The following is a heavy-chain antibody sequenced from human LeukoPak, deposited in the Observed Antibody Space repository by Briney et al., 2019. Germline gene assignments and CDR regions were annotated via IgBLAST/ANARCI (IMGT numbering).Heavy chain of an antibody. CDR3: ARLNVDTAMADGGEFDY. Sequence: PSETLPLTCTVSGGSISSESYYWDWIRQPPGKGLEWIGSIYYSGSAFYNPSLKRRVTISVDTSKNQFSLKLSSVTAADTAVYYCARLNVDTAMADGGEFDYWGQGTLVTVSS. V-gene: IGHV4-39*07. D-gene: IGHD5-18*01. CDR2: IYYSGSA. J-gene: IGHJ4*02. CDR1: GGSISSESYY.